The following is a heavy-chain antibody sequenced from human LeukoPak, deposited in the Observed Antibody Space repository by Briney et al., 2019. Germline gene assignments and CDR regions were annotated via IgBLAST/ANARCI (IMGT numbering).Heavy chain of an antibody. D-gene: IGHD1-26*01. CDR2: IYSGGST. CDR1: GVTVSSNY. CDR3: ARTLDGSYYVLDY. V-gene: IGHV3-53*01. Sequence: GGSLRLSCAASGVTVSSNYMSWVRQAPGKGLEWVSVIYSGGSTYYADSVKGRFTISRDNSKNTLYLQMNSLRAEDTAVYYCARTLDGSYYVLDYWGQGTLVTVSS. J-gene: IGHJ4*02.